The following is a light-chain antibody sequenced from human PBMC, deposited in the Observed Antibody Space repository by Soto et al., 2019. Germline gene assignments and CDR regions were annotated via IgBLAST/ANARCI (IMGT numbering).Light chain of an antibody. CDR2: AAS. V-gene: IGKV1-39*01. J-gene: IGKJ2*02. CDR1: QSISTY. CDR3: QQSYSTPRT. Sequence: DIQMTQSPSSLSASVGDRVTITCRASQSISTYLNWYQQKVGKAPKLLIYAASSLQRGVPSRFGGSGSGTDFTLTISSLQTEDFATYYCQQSYSTPRTFGQGTKLEIK.